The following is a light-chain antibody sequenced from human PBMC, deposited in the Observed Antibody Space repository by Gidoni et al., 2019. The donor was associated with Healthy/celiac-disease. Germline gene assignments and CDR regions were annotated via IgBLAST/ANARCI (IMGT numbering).Light chain of an antibody. V-gene: IGKV3-20*01. CDR3: QQYGSSPWT. CDR2: GAS. Sequence: EIVLTQSPGTLSLSPGERATPSCRASQSVSSSYLAWYQQKPGQAPRLIIYGASSRATGIPDRFSGSGYGTDFTLTISRLEREDFAVYYCQQYGSSPWTFXQXTKVEIK. J-gene: IGKJ1*01. CDR1: QSVSSSY.